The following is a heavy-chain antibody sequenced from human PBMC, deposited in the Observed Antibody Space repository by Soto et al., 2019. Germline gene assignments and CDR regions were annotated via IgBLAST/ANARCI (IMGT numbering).Heavy chain of an antibody. CDR2: IFSDNER. V-gene: IGHV2-26*01. D-gene: IGHD3-9*01. J-gene: IGHJ6*02. CDR3: ARMKVDSYQFYYAMDV. Sequence: GPTLVNPTETLTLTCTVSGFSLTTGKMGVSWIRQPPGKALEWLAHIFSDNERSYSTSLQGRLTISKDTSGSQVVLSMTNVDPVDTATYYCARMKVDSYQFYYAMDVWGQGTTVTVSS. CDR1: GFSLTTGKMG.